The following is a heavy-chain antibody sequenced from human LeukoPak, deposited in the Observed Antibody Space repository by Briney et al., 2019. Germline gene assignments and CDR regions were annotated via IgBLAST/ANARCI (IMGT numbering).Heavy chain of an antibody. D-gene: IGHD5-18*01. J-gene: IGHJ4*02. Sequence: GGSLRLSCAASGFTFSSYAMTWVRLAPGKGLEWVSAISGGGGSTFYADSVKGRFTISRDNSKNTLHLKMNSLRAEDTAVYYCAAGGYRYDYPGHWGQGTLVTVSS. CDR1: GFTFSSYA. CDR3: AAGGYRYDYPGH. CDR2: ISGGGGST. V-gene: IGHV3-23*01.